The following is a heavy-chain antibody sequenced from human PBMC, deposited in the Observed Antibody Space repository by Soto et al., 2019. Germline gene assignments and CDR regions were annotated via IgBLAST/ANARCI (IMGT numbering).Heavy chain of an antibody. V-gene: IGHV3-23*01. Sequence: GGSQRLSCTVSGFTLGSSAKNWVRQAPGKGLEWVSGITGDGVNTFYADSVKGRFTISRDNSKNTLYLQMNSLRAEDTAVYYCAKDLGVGGCTNGVCYTWFYYYYGMDVWGQGTTVTVSS. D-gene: IGHD2-8*01. CDR2: ITGDGVNT. CDR1: GFTLGSSA. CDR3: AKDLGVGGCTNGVCYTWFYYYYGMDV. J-gene: IGHJ6*02.